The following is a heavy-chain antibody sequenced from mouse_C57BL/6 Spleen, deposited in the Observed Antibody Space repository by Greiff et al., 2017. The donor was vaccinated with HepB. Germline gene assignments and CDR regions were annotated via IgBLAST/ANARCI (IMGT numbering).Heavy chain of an antibody. Sequence: EVQLQQSGPELVKPGASVKISCKASGYTFTDYYMNWVKQSHGKSLEWIGDINPNNGGTSYNQKFKGKATLTVDKSSSTAYMELRSLTSEDSAVYYCASGSGLYYAMDYWGQGTSVTVSS. V-gene: IGHV1-26*01. J-gene: IGHJ4*01. D-gene: IGHD3-2*02. CDR3: ASGSGLYYAMDY. CDR2: INPNNGGT. CDR1: GYTFTDYY.